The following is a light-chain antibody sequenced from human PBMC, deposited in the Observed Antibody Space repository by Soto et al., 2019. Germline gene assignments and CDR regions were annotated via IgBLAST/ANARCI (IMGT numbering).Light chain of an antibody. Sequence: EIVLTQSPGTLSLSPGERGTLSCRASQRVSSSYLAWYQQKPGQAPRLLIYGASSRATGIPDRFSGSGSGTDFTLTISRLEPEDFAVYYCQQYGSSPRTFGQGTKVEIK. CDR1: QRVSSSY. J-gene: IGKJ1*01. CDR2: GAS. CDR3: QQYGSSPRT. V-gene: IGKV3-20*01.